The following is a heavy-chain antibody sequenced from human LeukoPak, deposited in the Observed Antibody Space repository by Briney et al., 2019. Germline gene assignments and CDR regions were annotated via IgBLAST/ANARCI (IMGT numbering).Heavy chain of an antibody. J-gene: IGHJ4*02. CDR2: ISGGGGST. D-gene: IGHD3-9*01. CDR1: GFTFSNSA. Sequence: PGGSLRLSCAASGFTFSNSAMSWVRQAPGKGLEWVSSISGGGGSTYIADSVMGRFAISRDNSKNTLYLQMNSLRAEDTAVYYCARGGGGNSDFLTTYTGASLSFDYWGQGALVTVSS. CDR3: ARGGGGNSDFLTTYTGASLSFDY. V-gene: IGHV3-23*01.